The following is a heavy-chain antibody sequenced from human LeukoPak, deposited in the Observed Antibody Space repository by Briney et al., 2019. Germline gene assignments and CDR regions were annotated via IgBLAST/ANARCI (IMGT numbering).Heavy chain of an antibody. CDR1: GGSISSGDYY. CDR3: ARTGEYYDILTGYYNGYYFDY. J-gene: IGHJ4*02. Sequence: SQTLSLTCTVSGGSISSGDYYWSWIRQPPGKGLEWIGYIYYSGSTYYNPSLKSRVTISVDTSKNQFSLKLSSVTAADTAVYYCARTGEYYDILTGYYNGYYFDYWGQGTLVTVSS. V-gene: IGHV4-30-4*01. D-gene: IGHD3-9*01. CDR2: IYYSGST.